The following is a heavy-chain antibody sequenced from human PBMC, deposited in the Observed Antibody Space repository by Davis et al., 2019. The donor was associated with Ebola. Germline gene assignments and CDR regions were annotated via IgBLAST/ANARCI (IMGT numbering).Heavy chain of an antibody. D-gene: IGHD3-3*01. V-gene: IGHV4-59*01. CDR1: GGSFTTYY. CDR3: ARVSYYDFWSGYPRTHYYYMDV. Sequence: PGGSLRLSCTVSGGSFTTYYWSWIRQPPGKGLEWIGYIEHHGRTEYIPSLNNRVTISVDTSKNQLSLKLSSVTAADTAVYYCARVSYYDFWSGYPRTHYYYMDVWGKGTTVTVSS. CDR2: IEHHGRT. J-gene: IGHJ6*03.